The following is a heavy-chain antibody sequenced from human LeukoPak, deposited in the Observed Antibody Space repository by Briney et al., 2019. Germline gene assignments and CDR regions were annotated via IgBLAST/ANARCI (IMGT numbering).Heavy chain of an antibody. CDR2: INPISGGT. J-gene: IGHJ5*02. CDR1: GYTFTAFY. D-gene: IGHD3-16*01. CDR3: ARGSWGNWFDP. V-gene: IGHV1-2*02. Sequence: ASVKVSCKASGYTFTAFYMHWVRQAPGQGLEWMGWINPISGGTDYAQKFQGRVTMTRDTSISTAYMELNSLRSDDTAVYYCARGSWGNWFDPWGQGTLVTVSS.